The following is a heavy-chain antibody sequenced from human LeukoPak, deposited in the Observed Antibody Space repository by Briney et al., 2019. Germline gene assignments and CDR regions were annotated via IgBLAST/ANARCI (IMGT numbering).Heavy chain of an antibody. CDR1: GYNFTIYW. J-gene: IGHJ5*02. CDR3: ARASDYRSNWFDP. V-gene: IGHV5-51*01. D-gene: IGHD3-16*02. Sequence: GESLKISCKGSGYNFTIYWIGWVRQMPGKGLEWMGIIYPGDSDTRYSPSFQGQVTISANKSISTAYLQWSSLKASDTAMYYCARASDYRSNWFDPWGQGTLVTVSS. CDR2: IYPGDSDT.